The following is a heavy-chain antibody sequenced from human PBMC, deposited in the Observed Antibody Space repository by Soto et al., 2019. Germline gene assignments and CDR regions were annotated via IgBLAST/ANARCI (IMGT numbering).Heavy chain of an antibody. CDR2: IADAGVRK. V-gene: IGHV3-23*01. J-gene: IGHJ4*02. CDR3: ATDFSHVWSSGIDF. D-gene: IGHD6-25*01. CDR1: GFIFKNYA. Sequence: GGSLRLSCAANGFIFKNYAMTWVRRSAGKGLEWVSAIADAGVRKFYAASVRGRFTVSRDNSKNIFYLQMNALRDEDSAVYYCATDFSHVWSSGIDFWGPGVLVTVSS.